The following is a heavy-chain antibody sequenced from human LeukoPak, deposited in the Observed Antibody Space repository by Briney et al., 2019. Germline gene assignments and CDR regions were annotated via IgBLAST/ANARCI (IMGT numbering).Heavy chain of an antibody. CDR1: GFTFGDYA. V-gene: IGHV3-23*01. D-gene: IGHD2-21*01. CDR3: AKARGDLWTFDY. J-gene: IGHJ4*02. CDR2: ISISGDST. Sequence: PGGSLRLSCTASGFTFGDYAMSWVRQAPGKGLEWVSGISISGDSTYYADSVRGRFTIFRDNSKNMLYLQMNSLRAEDTAVYDCAKARGDLWTFDYWGQGALVTVSS.